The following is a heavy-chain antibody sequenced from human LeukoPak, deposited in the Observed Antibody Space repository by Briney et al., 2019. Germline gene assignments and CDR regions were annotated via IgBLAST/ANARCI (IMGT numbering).Heavy chain of an antibody. V-gene: IGHV3-49*03. D-gene: IGHD3-22*01. CDR2: IRSKAYGGTT. CDR1: GFTFGDYA. CDR3: TRAPSYYYDSSGYWGTYYFDY. J-gene: IGHJ4*02. Sequence: PGGSLRLSCTASGFTFGDYAMSWFRQAPGKGLEWVGFIRSKAYGGTTEYAASVKGRFTISRDDSKSIAYLQMNSLKTEDTAVYYCTRAPSYYYDSSGYWGTYYFDYWGQGTLVTVSS.